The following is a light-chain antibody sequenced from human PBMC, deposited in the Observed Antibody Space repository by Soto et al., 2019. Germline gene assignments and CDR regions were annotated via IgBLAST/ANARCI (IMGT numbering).Light chain of an antibody. Sequence: QSVLTQPPSVSAAPGQKVTISCSGSSSNIGNNYVSWYQHLPGQAPRLLIFENNKRRPGIPDRFSGSKSGTSATLAITGLQTGYEAAYYCGTWDIRLNINWVFGGGTKLTVL. CDR1: SSNIGNNY. CDR3: GTWDIRLNINWV. J-gene: IGLJ3*02. V-gene: IGLV1-51*02. CDR2: ENN.